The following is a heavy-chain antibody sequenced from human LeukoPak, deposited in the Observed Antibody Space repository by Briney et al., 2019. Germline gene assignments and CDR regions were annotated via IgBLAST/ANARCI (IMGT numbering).Heavy chain of an antibody. CDR3: ARSASGTFLAFDI. Sequence: GGSLRLSCVASGFSFNDSHMSWVRQAPGKGLEWVSAIPTSGPFTYYPDSVKGRFTISRDNSWNTLYLRMTGLRVEDTALYYCARSASGTFLAFDIWGQGTVVTVSS. D-gene: IGHD1-26*01. CDR2: IPTSGPFT. J-gene: IGHJ3*02. V-gene: IGHV3-23*05. CDR1: GFSFNDSH.